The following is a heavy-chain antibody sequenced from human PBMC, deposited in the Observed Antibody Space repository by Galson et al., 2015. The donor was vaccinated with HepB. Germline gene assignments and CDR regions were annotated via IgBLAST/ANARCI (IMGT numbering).Heavy chain of an antibody. CDR3: ARDGPTWIQLWPTAFDI. Sequence: SVKVSCKASGYTFTSYGISWVRQAPGQGLEWMGWISAYNGNTNYAQKLQGRVTMTTDTSTSTAYMELRSLRSDDTAVYYCARDGPTWIQLWPTAFDIWGQGTMVTVSS. CDR1: GYTFTSYG. J-gene: IGHJ3*02. V-gene: IGHV1-18*01. D-gene: IGHD5-18*01. CDR2: ISAYNGNT.